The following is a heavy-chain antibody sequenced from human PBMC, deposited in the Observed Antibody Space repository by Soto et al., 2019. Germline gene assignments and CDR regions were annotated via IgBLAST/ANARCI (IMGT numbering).Heavy chain of an antibody. J-gene: IGHJ3*01. CDR1: EYSFTGYY. Sequence: QVQLVQSGAELKKPGASVKVSCKASEYSFTGYYMHWVRQAPGQGLEWVGWINPISGGIHYAQKFQGRVTVNRDTSTGTAYIELSSLRSDDTSMYYCGRGPRGATETTKKALDLWGQGTMVTVSS. V-gene: IGHV1-2*02. D-gene: IGHD4-4*01. CDR3: GRGPRGATETTKKALDL. CDR2: INPISGGI.